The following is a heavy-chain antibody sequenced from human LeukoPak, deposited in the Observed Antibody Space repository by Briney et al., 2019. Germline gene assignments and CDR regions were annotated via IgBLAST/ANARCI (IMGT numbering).Heavy chain of an antibody. D-gene: IGHD3-3*01. CDR1: GGSISSYY. CDR2: IYYSGST. CDR3: ARPRWYYDFWSGLGFDY. Sequence: PSETLSLTCTVSGGSISSYYWSWIRQPPGKGLEWIGYIYYSGSTNYNPSLKRRVTISVDTSKNQFSLKLSSVTAADTAVYYCARPRWYYDFWSGLGFDYWGQGTLVTVSS. V-gene: IGHV4-59*08. J-gene: IGHJ4*02.